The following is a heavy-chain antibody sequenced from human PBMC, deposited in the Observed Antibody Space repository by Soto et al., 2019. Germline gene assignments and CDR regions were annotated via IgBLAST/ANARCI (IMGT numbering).Heavy chain of an antibody. CDR2: VYYRGRS. CDR1: GGSVSNSNYY. D-gene: IGHD2-8*01. CDR3: VSQRTSVLTQAYFDY. V-gene: IGHV4-39*01. Sequence: SETLSLTCTVPGGSVSNSNYYWGWIRQSPGKGLEWIGSVYYRGRSYSKSSVKSRVTISVDTSKNQFSLNLNSVTASDTAVYYCVSQRTSVLTQAYFDYWGPGALVTVSS. J-gene: IGHJ4*02.